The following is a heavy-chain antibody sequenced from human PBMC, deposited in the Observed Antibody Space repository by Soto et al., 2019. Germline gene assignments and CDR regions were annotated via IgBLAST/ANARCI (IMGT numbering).Heavy chain of an antibody. CDR2: INHSGST. D-gene: IGHD2-2*03. CDR1: GGSFSGYY. V-gene: IGHV4-34*01. Sequence: QVQLQQWGAGLLKPSETLSLTCAVYGGSFSGYYWSWIRQPPGKGLEWIGEINHSGSTNYNPSLKSLVTISVDTSKNQFSLKLSSVTAADTAVYYCARSLGSKATKFDYWGQGTLVTVSS. CDR3: ARSLGSKATKFDY. J-gene: IGHJ4*02.